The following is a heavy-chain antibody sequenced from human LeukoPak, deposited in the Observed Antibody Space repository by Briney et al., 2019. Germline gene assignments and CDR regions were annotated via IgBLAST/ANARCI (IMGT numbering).Heavy chain of an antibody. D-gene: IGHD1-26*01. CDR1: GYTFTGYY. CDR2: INPNSGGT. CDR3: ARDLSGSYYD. Sequence: ASVKVSCKASGYTFTGYYMLWVRQAPGQGLEWMGWINPNSGGTNYAQKFQGRVTMTRDTSISTAYMELSRLRSDDTAVYYCARDLSGSYYDWGQGTLVTVSS. J-gene: IGHJ4*02. V-gene: IGHV1-2*02.